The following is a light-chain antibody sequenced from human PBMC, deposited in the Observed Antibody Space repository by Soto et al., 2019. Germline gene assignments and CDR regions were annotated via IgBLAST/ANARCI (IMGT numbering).Light chain of an antibody. J-gene: IGKJ4*01. V-gene: IGKV3-20*01. Sequence: EIVLMQSPGTLSLSPGERATLSCRASQSVSNNYVAWYQQKPGQAPRILIAGASSRATGIPDRFSGSGSGTDFTLTISRLEPEDFAVYYCQPYGTSPPLTFGGGTKVEIK. CDR1: QSVSNNY. CDR3: QPYGTSPPLT. CDR2: GAS.